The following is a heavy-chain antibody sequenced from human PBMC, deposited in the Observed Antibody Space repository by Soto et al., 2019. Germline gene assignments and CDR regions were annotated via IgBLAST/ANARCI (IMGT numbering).Heavy chain of an antibody. V-gene: IGHV3-66*01. D-gene: IGHD4-17*01. CDR2: IYSGGSI. J-gene: IGHJ4*02. CDR3: ARGGSYGGNSEGEIDY. Sequence: EVQLVESGGGLVQPGGSLRLSCAASGFTVSSNYMSWVRQAPGKGLEWVSVIYSGGSIYYADSVKGRFTISRDNSKNTLYLQMNSLRAEDPAVYYCARGGSYGGNSEGEIDYWGQGTLVTVSS. CDR1: GFTVSSNY.